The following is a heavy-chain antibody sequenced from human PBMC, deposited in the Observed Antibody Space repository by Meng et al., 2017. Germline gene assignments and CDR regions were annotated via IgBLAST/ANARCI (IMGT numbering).Heavy chain of an antibody. D-gene: IGHD3-9*01. CDR1: GYTFTSYA. CDR3: AREGLLRYFDWLLGGQYYFDY. J-gene: IGHJ4*02. CDR2: INTNTGKP. Sequence: ASVKVSCKASGYTFTSYAMNWVRQAPGQGLEWMGWINTNTGKPTYAQGFTGRFVFSLDTSVSTAYLQISSLKAEDPAVYYCAREGLLRYFDWLLGGQYYFDYWGQGTLVTVSS. V-gene: IGHV7-4-1*02.